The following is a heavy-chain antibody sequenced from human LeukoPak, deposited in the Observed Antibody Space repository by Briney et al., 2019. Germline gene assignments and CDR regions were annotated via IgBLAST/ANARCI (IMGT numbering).Heavy chain of an antibody. Sequence: GGSLRLSCAASGFTFSSYWMSWVRQAPGKGREWVANIKQDGSEKYYVGSVKGRFTISRDNAKNSLYLQMNSLRAEDTAVYYCARDRLVDGLGLRDWGQGTLVTVSS. CDR3: ARDRLVDGLGLRD. CDR2: IKQDGSEK. V-gene: IGHV3-7*01. D-gene: IGHD5-24*01. J-gene: IGHJ4*02. CDR1: GFTFSSYW.